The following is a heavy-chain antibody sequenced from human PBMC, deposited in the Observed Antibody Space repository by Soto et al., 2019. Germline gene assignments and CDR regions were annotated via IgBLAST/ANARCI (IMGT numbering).Heavy chain of an antibody. CDR3: ARGRWGSGYYVFDY. J-gene: IGHJ4*02. D-gene: IGHD3-3*01. V-gene: IGHV1-69*06. CDR1: GGTFSSYA. CDR2: VIPIFGTA. Sequence: SVKVSCKASGGTFSSYAISWVRQAPGQRLEWMGGVIPIFGTANYAQKFQGRVTITADKSTSTAYMELSSLRSEDAAVYYCARGRWGSGYYVFDYWGQGTLVTVSS.